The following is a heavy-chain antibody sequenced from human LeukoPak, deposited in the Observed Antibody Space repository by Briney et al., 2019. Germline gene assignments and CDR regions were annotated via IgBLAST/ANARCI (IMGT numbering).Heavy chain of an antibody. Sequence: GGSLRLSCAASGFTFSSYGMHWVRQAPGKGLEWVAFIRYDGSNKYYADSVKGRFTISRDNSKNTLYLQMNSLRAEDTAVYYCAKGREGGYYDILTGYFHDAFDIWGQGTMVTVSS. D-gene: IGHD3-9*01. CDR1: GFTFSSYG. J-gene: IGHJ3*02. V-gene: IGHV3-30*02. CDR3: AKGREGGYYDILTGYFHDAFDI. CDR2: IRYDGSNK.